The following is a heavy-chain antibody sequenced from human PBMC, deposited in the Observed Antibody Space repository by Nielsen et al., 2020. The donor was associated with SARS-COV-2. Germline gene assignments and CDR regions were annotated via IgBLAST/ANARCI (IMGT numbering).Heavy chain of an antibody. J-gene: IGHJ3*02. CDR2: ISSSSSYI. CDR3: ARDTFYGDYPGAFDI. D-gene: IGHD4-17*01. Sequence: GESLKISCAASGFTFSSYSMNWVRQAPGKGLEWVSSISSSSSYIYYADSVKGRFTISRDNAKNSLYLQMNSLRAEDTAVYYCARDTFYGDYPGAFDIWGQGTIVTVSS. V-gene: IGHV3-21*01. CDR1: GFTFSSYS.